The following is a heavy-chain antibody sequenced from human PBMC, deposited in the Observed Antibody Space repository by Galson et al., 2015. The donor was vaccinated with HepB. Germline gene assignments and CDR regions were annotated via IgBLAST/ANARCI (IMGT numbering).Heavy chain of an antibody. D-gene: IGHD6-13*01. Sequence: SLRLSCAASGFTFSNYAMSWVRQAPGKGLEWVSAISGSGGSTYFADSVKGRFTISRDNSKNTLFLQMNSLRVEDTAIYYCAKDLAGAAAGPYYYYGMDVWGQGTTVTVSS. V-gene: IGHV3-23*01. CDR3: AKDLAGAAAGPYYYYGMDV. CDR1: GFTFSNYA. CDR2: ISGSGGST. J-gene: IGHJ6*02.